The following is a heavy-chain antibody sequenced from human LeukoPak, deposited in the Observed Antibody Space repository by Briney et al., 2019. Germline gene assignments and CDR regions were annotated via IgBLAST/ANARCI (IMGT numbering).Heavy chain of an antibody. V-gene: IGHV1-18*04. CDR3: AREKGLLWFGERGNWFDP. Sequence: GASVKVSCKASGYTFTSYGISWVRQAPGQGLEWMGWISAYNGNTSYAQKLQGRATMTTDTSTSTAYMELRSLRSDDTAVYYCAREKGLLWFGERGNWFDPWGQGTLVTVSS. CDR1: GYTFTSYG. D-gene: IGHD3-10*01. CDR2: ISAYNGNT. J-gene: IGHJ5*02.